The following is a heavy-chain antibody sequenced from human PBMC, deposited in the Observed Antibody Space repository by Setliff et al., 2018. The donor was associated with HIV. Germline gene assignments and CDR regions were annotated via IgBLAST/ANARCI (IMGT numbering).Heavy chain of an antibody. CDR2: IGSSNHGI. J-gene: IGHJ4*02. D-gene: IGHD3-10*01. Sequence: GGSLRLSCAASGFNFKTYGMTWVRQAPGKGLDWVAHIGSSNHGIHYTASVQGRFTVSRDNANNLLFLQMNSLRAEDTAVYYCVRDPPYYFGSGTFMYDYWGQGTLVTVSS. V-gene: IGHV3-48*04. CDR3: VRDPPYYFGSGTFMYDY. CDR1: GFNFKTYG.